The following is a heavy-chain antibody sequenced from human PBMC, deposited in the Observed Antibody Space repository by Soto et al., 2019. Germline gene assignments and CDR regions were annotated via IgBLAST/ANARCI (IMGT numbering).Heavy chain of an antibody. CDR1: VGSISSGGYS. CDR3: ARVAYYDFWSGYAPDV. Sequence: TLSLTCAVSVGSISSGGYSWSWIRQPPGKGLEWIGYIYHSGSTYYNPSLKSRVTISVDRSKNQFSLKLSSVTAADTAVYYCARVAYYDFWSGYAPDVWGQATTVTVSS. J-gene: IGHJ6*02. V-gene: IGHV4-30-2*01. D-gene: IGHD3-3*01. CDR2: IYHSGST.